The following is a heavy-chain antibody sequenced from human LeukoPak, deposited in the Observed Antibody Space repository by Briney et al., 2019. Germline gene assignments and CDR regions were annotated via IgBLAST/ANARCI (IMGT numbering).Heavy chain of an antibody. CDR3: AKEDGIPRFNWFDP. Sequence: GGSLRLSCAASGFTFDDYTMYWVRQAPGKGLEWVSLISWDGGSTYYADSVKGRFTISRDNSKNSLYLQMNSLRTEDTALYYCAKEDGIPRFNWFDPWGQGTLVTVSS. CDR2: ISWDGGST. V-gene: IGHV3-43*01. CDR1: GFTFDDYT. J-gene: IGHJ5*02. D-gene: IGHD1-26*01.